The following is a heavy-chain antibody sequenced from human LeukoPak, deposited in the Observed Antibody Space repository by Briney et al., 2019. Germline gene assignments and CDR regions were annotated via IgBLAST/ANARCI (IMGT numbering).Heavy chain of an antibody. J-gene: IGHJ4*02. CDR1: GYSISSGYY. CDR2: IYHSGST. CDR3: ASRKNTLTGIDY. V-gene: IGHV4-38-2*01. Sequence: PSETLSLTCAVSGYSISSGYYWGWIRPPPEKGLEWIGSIYHSGSTYYNPSLKSRVTISVDTSKNQFSLKLSSVTAADTAVYYCASRKNTLTGIDYWGQGTLVTVSS. D-gene: IGHD3-9*01.